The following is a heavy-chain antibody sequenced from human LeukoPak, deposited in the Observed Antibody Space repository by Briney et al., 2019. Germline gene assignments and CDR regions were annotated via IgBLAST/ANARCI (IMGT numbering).Heavy chain of an antibody. CDR3: ARDLTSYGDLTDAFDI. CDR2: ISSSSSTI. Sequence: PGGSLRLSCADSGFTFSSYSMNWVRQAPGKGLEWVSYISSSSSTIYYADSVKGRFTISRDNAKNSLYLQMNSLRDEDTAVYYCARDLTSYGDLTDAFDIWGQGTMVTVSS. V-gene: IGHV3-48*02. J-gene: IGHJ3*02. D-gene: IGHD4-17*01. CDR1: GFTFSSYS.